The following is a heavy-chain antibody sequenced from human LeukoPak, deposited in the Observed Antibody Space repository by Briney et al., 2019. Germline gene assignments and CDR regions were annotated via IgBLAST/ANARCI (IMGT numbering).Heavy chain of an antibody. J-gene: IGHJ4*02. CDR1: GYTFSDYF. D-gene: IGHD5-18*01. CDR3: ARVGMRDTANLRPVDY. Sequence: ASVTVPCKASGYTFSDYFMHWVRQAPGQGREGMGWINHNSGGTKYAQKFQGRVTMTRDTSISTAYMELSSLRSDDTAVYYCARVGMRDTANLRPVDYWGQGTLVTVSS. V-gene: IGHV1-2*02. CDR2: INHNSGGT.